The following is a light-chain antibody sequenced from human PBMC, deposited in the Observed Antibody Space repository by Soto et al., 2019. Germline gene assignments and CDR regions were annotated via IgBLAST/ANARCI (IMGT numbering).Light chain of an antibody. V-gene: IGKV3-20*01. CDR2: RTS. CDR3: QHSSSPCT. J-gene: IGKJ3*01. CDR1: QSISSAY. Sequence: ELILTQSPDTLSFSLGERATVSCRARQSISSAYLAWRQHKPGQAPGLLIYRTSTRATGIPDRFSGSGSGTDFTLTINRLEPEDFAVYYCQHSSSPCTFGPGTKVAIK.